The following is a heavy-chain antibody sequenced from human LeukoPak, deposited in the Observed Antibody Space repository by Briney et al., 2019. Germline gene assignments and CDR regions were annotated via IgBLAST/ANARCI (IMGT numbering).Heavy chain of an antibody. CDR3: AKESLRYYGNPTAEYFQN. V-gene: IGHV3-23*01. CDR1: GFTFSSYA. D-gene: IGHD2/OR15-2a*01. Sequence: GSLRLSCAASGFTFSSYAMSWVRQAPGKGLEWVSAISGSGGSTYYADSVKGRFTISRDNSKNTLYLQMNSLRAEDTAVYYCAKESLRYYGNPTAEYFQNWGQGTLVTVSS. J-gene: IGHJ1*01. CDR2: ISGSGGST.